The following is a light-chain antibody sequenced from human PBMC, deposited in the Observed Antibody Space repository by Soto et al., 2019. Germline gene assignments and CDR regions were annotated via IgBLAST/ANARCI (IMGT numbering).Light chain of an antibody. Sequence: EIVLTQSPATLSSFPGDRVTLSCRASQYINTRLAWYQHRPGQAPRLLIYQTSLRAAGIPARFSASGSGTDFTLTISGVQPEDFALYYCHQRQSWPRTFGQGTNVDIK. CDR3: HQRQSWPRT. CDR2: QTS. V-gene: IGKV3-11*01. CDR1: QYINTR. J-gene: IGKJ1*01.